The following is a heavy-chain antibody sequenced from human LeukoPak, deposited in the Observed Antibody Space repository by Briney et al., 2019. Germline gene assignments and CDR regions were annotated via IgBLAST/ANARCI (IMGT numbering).Heavy chain of an antibody. CDR1: GFTFSSYS. CDR2: VNPGGTLT. V-gene: IGHV3-23*03. CDR3: AKDRAGTPWAD. J-gene: IGHJ4*02. Sequence: GGSLRLSCAASGFTFSSYSMAWVRQAPGKGLEWVSTVNPGGTLTYYTDSVKGRFTIPRDNSRNTVFLQMNSLRVEDTAIYYCAKDRAGTPWADWGQGTLVTVSS. D-gene: IGHD1-7*01.